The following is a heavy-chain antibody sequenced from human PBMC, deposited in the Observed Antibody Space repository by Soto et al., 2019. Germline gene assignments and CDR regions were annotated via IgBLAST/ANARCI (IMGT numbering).Heavy chain of an antibody. V-gene: IGHV3-30*18. D-gene: IGHD6-6*01. J-gene: IGHJ6*02. CDR1: GFTFSRYG. CDR3: AKDLSGADTVSYAPAPYSTSSDYFHYGMDV. CDR2: ISYEGSNK. Sequence: QVQLVESGGGVVQPGRSLRLSCAASGFTFSRYGMHWVRQAPVKGLEWVAVISYEGSNKYYADSVMGRFAISRDNSKNTRYLQMNSLRAEDTAVYYCAKDLSGADTVSYAPAPYSTSSDYFHYGMDVWGQGTTVSVS.